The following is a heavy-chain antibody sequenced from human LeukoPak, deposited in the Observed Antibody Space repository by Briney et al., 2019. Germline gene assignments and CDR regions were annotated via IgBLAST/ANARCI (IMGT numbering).Heavy chain of an antibody. CDR3: AMGPYYYDSSGYYY. Sequence: GRSLRLSCVASGSTFTSYWMHCVRQAPRKGLVWVSRINSDGSSTNYEDSVTGRFTISRDNAKTTMYLQMNSLRAEDTAVYYCAMGPYYYDSSGYYYWGQGTLVTVSS. J-gene: IGHJ4*02. D-gene: IGHD3-22*01. CDR1: GSTFTSYW. CDR2: INSDGSST. V-gene: IGHV3-74*01.